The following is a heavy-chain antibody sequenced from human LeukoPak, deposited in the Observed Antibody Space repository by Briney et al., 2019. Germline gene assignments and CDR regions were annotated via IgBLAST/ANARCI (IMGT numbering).Heavy chain of an antibody. CDR2: ISGGGNT. D-gene: IGHD3-22*01. Sequence: PGGYLRLSCVASGFTFSTYSMSWVRQDPGKGLEWFSAISGGGNTYYADSVKGRFTISRDNSKNPLYLQMNSLRVDDTAVYYCAKERDSRGYSDYWGQGTLVTVSS. CDR1: GFTFSTYS. J-gene: IGHJ4*02. V-gene: IGHV3-23*01. CDR3: AKERDSRGYSDY.